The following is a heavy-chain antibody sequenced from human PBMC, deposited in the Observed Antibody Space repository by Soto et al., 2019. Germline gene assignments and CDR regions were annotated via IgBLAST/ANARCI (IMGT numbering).Heavy chain of an antibody. J-gene: IGHJ4*02. CDR3: ATHNGCGMDY. Sequence: PSETLSLTCAVSGGSISIGGYSWSWIRQPPGKGLEWIGYIYHSGSTYYNPSLKSRVTISVDRSKNQFSLKLSSVTAADTAVYYCATHNGCGMDYWGQGKLVTVSS. D-gene: IGHD2-15*01. CDR1: GGSISIGGYS. V-gene: IGHV4-30-2*01. CDR2: IYHSGST.